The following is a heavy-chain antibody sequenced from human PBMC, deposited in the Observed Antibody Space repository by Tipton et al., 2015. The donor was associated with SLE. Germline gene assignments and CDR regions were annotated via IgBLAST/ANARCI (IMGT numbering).Heavy chain of an antibody. CDR2: IRYSDGTT. CDR3: AKVYSSRDY. Sequence: SLRLSCAASRFTFSSYSMNWVRQAPGKGLEWVSTIRYSDGTTYYADSVKGRFTISRENSRDTLYLQMNSLRAEDTAVYYCAKVYSSRDYWGQGTLVTVSS. D-gene: IGHD6-13*01. V-gene: IGHV3-23*01. J-gene: IGHJ4*02. CDR1: RFTFSSYS.